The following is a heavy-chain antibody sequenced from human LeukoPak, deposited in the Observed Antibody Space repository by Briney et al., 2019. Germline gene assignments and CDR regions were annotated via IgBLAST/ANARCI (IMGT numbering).Heavy chain of an antibody. J-gene: IGHJ4*02. D-gene: IGHD4-23*01. V-gene: IGHV3-23*01. Sequence: PGGSLRLSCAASGFTFSSYGMSWVRQAPGKGLEWVSAISGSGGSTYYADSVKGRFTISRDNSKNTQYLQMNSLRAEDTAVYYCAKDQKRYGGNGSPYFDYWGQGTLVTVSS. CDR2: ISGSGGST. CDR3: AKDQKRYGGNGSPYFDY. CDR1: GFTFSSYG.